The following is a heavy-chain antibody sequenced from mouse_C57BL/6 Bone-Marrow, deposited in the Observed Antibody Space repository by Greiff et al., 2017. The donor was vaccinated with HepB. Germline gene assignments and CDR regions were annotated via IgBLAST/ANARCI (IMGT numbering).Heavy chain of an antibody. CDR3: TRLDTTAGLDY. D-gene: IGHD1-2*01. CDR2: IYPGNSDT. J-gene: IGHJ4*01. CDR1: GYTFTSYW. Sequence: EEQRVESGTVLARPGASVKMSCKTSGYTFTSYWMHWVKQRPGQGLEWIGAIYPGNSDTSYNQKFKGKAKLTAVTAASTAYMELSSLTNEDSAVYYCTRLDTTAGLDYWGQGTSVTVSS. V-gene: IGHV1-5*01.